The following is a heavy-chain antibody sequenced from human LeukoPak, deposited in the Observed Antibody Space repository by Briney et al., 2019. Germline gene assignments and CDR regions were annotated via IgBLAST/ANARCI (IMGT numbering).Heavy chain of an antibody. CDR2: ISGSVRNI. CDR1: GFSFSDYY. D-gene: IGHD5-12*01. J-gene: IGHJ4*02. V-gene: IGHV3-11*04. CDR3: ARRPTKGQVIDY. Sequence: GGSLRLSCAHSGFSFSDYYMSWIRQAPGGGREWDSYISGSVRNIYYADSVKGRFTISRDNAKNSLYLQMNSLTAEDTAVYHCARRPTKGQVIDYWGQGTLVSVSS.